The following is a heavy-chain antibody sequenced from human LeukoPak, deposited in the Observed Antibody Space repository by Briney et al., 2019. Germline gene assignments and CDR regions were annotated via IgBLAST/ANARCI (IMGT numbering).Heavy chain of an antibody. V-gene: IGHV1-2*02. CDR3: ARGGALQGYYGMDV. CDR2: INPNSGGT. CDR1: GYTFTSYG. Sequence: ASVKFSCKASGYTFTSYGISWVRQAPGQGLEWMGWINPNSGGTNYAQKFQGRVTMTRDTSISTAYMELSRLRSDDTAVYYCARGGALQGYYGMDVWGQGTTVTVSS. J-gene: IGHJ6*02. D-gene: IGHD3-16*01.